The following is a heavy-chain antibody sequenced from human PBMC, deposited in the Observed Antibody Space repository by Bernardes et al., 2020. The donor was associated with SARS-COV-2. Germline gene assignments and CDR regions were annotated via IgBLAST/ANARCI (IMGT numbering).Heavy chain of an antibody. V-gene: IGHV1-18*04. CDR2: ISADNGNT. J-gene: IGHJ5*02. D-gene: IGHD5-18*01. CDR3: ATVVGYSYGGGWFDP. Sequence: VKVSCKASGYTFTSYGISWVRQAPGQGPEWMGWISADNGNTNYAQKFQGRVTMTTDTSTNTAYMELRSLRSDDTAVYYCATVVGYSYGGGWFDPWGQGTLVTVSS. CDR1: GYTFTSYG.